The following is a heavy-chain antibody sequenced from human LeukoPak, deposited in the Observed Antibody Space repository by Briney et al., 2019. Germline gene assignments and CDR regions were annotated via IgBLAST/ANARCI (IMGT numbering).Heavy chain of an antibody. CDR2: TFYRSKWNY. V-gene: IGHV6-1*01. J-gene: IGHJ6*02. Sequence: PSQTLSLTCAISGDSVSSNSAAWNWIRQSPSRGLEWLGRTFYRSKWNYDYAESVNGRINIKPDTSKSQFSLQLNSVTPEDTAVYYCARGRPSYYAMDVWGQGTTVTVS. CDR1: GDSVSSNSAA. CDR3: ARGRPSYYAMDV.